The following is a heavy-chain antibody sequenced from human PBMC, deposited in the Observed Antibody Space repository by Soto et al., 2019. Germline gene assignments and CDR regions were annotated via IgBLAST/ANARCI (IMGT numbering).Heavy chain of an antibody. CDR2: ISGSGGST. CDR3: AKQGPTVTTGGRFDY. CDR1: GFIFSSYA. V-gene: IGHV3-23*01. Sequence: EVQLLESGGGLVQPGGSLRLSCAASGFIFSSYAMSWVRQAPGKGLEWVSAISGSGGSTYYADSVKGPFTISRDNSKNTLDLQMNSPRAADTAVYYCAKQGPTVTTGGRFDYWGQGTLVTVSS. D-gene: IGHD4-17*01. J-gene: IGHJ4*02.